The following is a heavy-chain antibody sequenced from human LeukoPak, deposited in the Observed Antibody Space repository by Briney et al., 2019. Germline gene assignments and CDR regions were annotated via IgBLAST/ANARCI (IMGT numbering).Heavy chain of an antibody. Sequence: PGGSLRLSCAGSGFSFSSNALSWVRQAPGKGLEWVSAISTSGVNTYYADSVRGRFTITRDNSKNTLYLQMNTLRAEDTAVYYCATTKQARRYFDYWGQGTLVTVSS. CDR2: ISTSGVNT. D-gene: IGHD1-1*01. CDR3: ATTKQARRYFDY. J-gene: IGHJ4*02. CDR1: GFSFSSNA. V-gene: IGHV3-23*01.